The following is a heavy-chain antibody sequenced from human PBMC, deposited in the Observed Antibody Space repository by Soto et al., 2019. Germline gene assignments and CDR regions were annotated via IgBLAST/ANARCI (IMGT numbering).Heavy chain of an antibody. Sequence: GASVKVSCKASGGTFSSYAISWVRQAPGQGLEWMGGIIPIFGTADYAQKFQGRVTITADESTSTAYMEISSLRSEDTAVYYFARGWGGGTYARTGFDPWGQGTRVTSPQ. CDR3: ARGWGGGTYARTGFDP. CDR2: IIPIFGTA. D-gene: IGHD3-16*01. J-gene: IGHJ5*02. CDR1: GGTFSSYA. V-gene: IGHV1-69*13.